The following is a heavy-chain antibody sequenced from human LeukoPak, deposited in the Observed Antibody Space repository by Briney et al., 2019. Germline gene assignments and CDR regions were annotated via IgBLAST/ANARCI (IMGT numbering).Heavy chain of an antibody. Sequence: SETLSLTCTVSGGSFSSYYWSWIRQPPGKGLEWIGYIYYSGSTNYNPSLKSRVTISVDTSKNQFSLKLSSVTAAHTAVYYCARYDSSSREAFDIWGQGTMVTVSS. CDR2: IYYSGST. J-gene: IGHJ3*02. D-gene: IGHD6-6*01. CDR3: ARYDSSSREAFDI. V-gene: IGHV4-59*01. CDR1: GGSFSSYY.